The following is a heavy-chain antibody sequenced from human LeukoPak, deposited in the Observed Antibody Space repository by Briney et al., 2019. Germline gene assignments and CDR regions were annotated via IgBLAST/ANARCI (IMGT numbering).Heavy chain of an antibody. J-gene: IGHJ4*02. CDR1: GYTFTSYD. CDR2: ISTYNGNT. D-gene: IGHD3-10*01. V-gene: IGHV1-18*01. Sequence: GASVKVSCKASGYTFTSYDISWVRQAPGQGLEWMGWISTYNGNTNYAQKLQGRVTMTTDTITTTAYMELRSLRSDDTAVYYCARAEAVSGVLDYWGQGTLVTVSS. CDR3: ARAEAVSGVLDY.